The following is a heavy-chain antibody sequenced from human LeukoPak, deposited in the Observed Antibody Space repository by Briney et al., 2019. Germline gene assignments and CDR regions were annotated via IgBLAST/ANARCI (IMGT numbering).Heavy chain of an antibody. CDR2: ISGSGGCT. CDR1: GFTFSSSA. J-gene: IGHJ5*02. D-gene: IGHD1-26*01. V-gene: IGHV3-23*01. Sequence: GGSLRLSCAASGFTFSSSAMGWVRQAPGKGLEWVSTISGSGGCTYYADSVKGRFTISRDNSKNALYLQMNSLRAEDTAVYYCVGARSWGQGTLVTASS. CDR3: VGARS.